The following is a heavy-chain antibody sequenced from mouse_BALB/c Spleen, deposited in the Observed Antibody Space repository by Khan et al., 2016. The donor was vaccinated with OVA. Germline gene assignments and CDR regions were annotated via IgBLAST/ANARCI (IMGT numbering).Heavy chain of an antibody. J-gene: IGHJ2*01. Sequence: QVQLQESGPGLVAPSPSLSITCTVSGFSLTSYGVHWVRQPPGKGLEWLGYIWAGGSTTYHSALLSKLTISKTNSKSHVFFKLNSLQTFDQAMFLCSSIEDKWGQGTTLTVSA. CDR2: IWAGGST. V-gene: IGHV2-9*02. CDR3: SSIEDK. CDR1: GFSLTSYG.